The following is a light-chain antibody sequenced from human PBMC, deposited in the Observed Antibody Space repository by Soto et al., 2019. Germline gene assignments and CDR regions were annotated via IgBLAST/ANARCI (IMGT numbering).Light chain of an antibody. J-gene: IGKJ1*01. Sequence: DIQMTQSPSTLSASVGDRVTITCRASQSINNWLAWYQQKPGKAPKLFIFKASTLESGVPSMLSGSGSGTECTLSISSLQPDDFATYFCQQYESFPRTFGQGTKVEIK. CDR2: KAS. CDR1: QSINNW. V-gene: IGKV1-5*03. CDR3: QQYESFPRT.